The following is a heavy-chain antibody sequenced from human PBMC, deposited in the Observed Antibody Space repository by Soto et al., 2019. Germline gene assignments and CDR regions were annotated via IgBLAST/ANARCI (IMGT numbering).Heavy chain of an antibody. CDR2: MSGSGGSV. Sequence: EEQLLESGGGLVQPGGSLRLSCAGSGFTFSSYAMSWVRQAPGKGLEWVAGMSGSGGSVYYADSVKGRFTISRDNSKSTLYLHMNSLRAEDTALYYCAKARTGIYRYYYGMDFWGQGTTVTVSS. J-gene: IGHJ6*02. V-gene: IGHV3-23*01. CDR3: AKARTGIYRYYYGMDF. D-gene: IGHD1-1*01. CDR1: GFTFSSYA.